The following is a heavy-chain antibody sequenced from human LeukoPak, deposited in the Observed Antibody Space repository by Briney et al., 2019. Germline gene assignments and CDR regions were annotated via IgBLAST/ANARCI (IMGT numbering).Heavy chain of an antibody. J-gene: IGHJ4*02. D-gene: IGHD2-2*01. Sequence: GGSLRLSCAASGFTFSDYYMSWIRQAPGKGLEWVSYIGSSSSYTNYADSVKGRFTISRDNAKNSLYLQMNSLRAEDTAVYYCARVEGDCSSTSCYLFDYWGQGTLVTVSS. CDR1: GFTFSDYY. V-gene: IGHV3-11*06. CDR2: IGSSSSYT. CDR3: ARVEGDCSSTSCYLFDY.